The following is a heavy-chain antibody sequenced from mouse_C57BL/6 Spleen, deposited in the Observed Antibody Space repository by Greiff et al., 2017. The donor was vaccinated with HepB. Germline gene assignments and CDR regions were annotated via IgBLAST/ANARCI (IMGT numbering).Heavy chain of an antibody. CDR2: INPNNGGT. J-gene: IGHJ2*01. CDR1: GYTFTDYN. Sequence: VQLQQSGPELVKPGASVKMSCKASGYTFTDYNMHWVKQSHGKSLEWIGYINPNNGGTSYNQKFKGKATLTVNKSSSTAYMELLSLTSEDSAVYYCSREALYDYGNSFFDYWGQGTTLTVSS. D-gene: IGHD1-1*01. V-gene: IGHV1-22*01. CDR3: SREALYDYGNSFFDY.